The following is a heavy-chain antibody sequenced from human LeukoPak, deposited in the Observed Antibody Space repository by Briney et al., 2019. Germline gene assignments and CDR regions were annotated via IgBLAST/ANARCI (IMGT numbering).Heavy chain of an antibody. V-gene: IGHV3-30*04. CDR3: ARATGSGSGSYYCLDY. D-gene: IGHD3-10*01. J-gene: IGHJ4*02. Sequence: PGMSLRLSCAASGFTFSSYTMHWVRQAPGEGLEWVAVISYDGNNKYYADSVKGRFTISRDNAKSTLYLQMNSLRAEDTAMYYCARATGSGSGSYYCLDYWGQGTLVTVSS. CDR1: GFTFSSYT. CDR2: ISYDGNNK.